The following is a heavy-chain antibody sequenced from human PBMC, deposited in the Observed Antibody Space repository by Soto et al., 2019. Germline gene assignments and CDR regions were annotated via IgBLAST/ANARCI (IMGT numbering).Heavy chain of an antibody. D-gene: IGHD2-21*01. Sequence: EVQLVESGGGLVQPGGSLRLSCAASGFTFSSYRMNWVRQAPGRGLEWVANINQDGSETYYVDSVKGRFTISRDNAKNSLYLQMNSLRAEDTAVYFCARGNYCGGDCYYYGMDVWGQGTTVSVSS. V-gene: IGHV3-7*04. CDR1: GFTFSSYR. CDR3: ARGNYCGGDCYYYGMDV. CDR2: INQDGSET. J-gene: IGHJ6*02.